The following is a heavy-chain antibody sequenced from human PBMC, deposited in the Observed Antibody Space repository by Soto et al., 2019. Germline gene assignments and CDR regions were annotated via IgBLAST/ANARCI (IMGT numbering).Heavy chain of an antibody. CDR1: GYTFITYD. Sequence: ASVKVSCKASGYTFITYDINWVRQAPGQGLEWMGWINPYIGGTNYAQKFQGRVTMTRDTSISTAYLELSRLRSEDTAVYYCAVDYGDYGGFDYWGQGTLVTVSS. J-gene: IGHJ4*02. CDR3: AVDYGDYGGFDY. CDR2: INPYIGGT. D-gene: IGHD4-17*01. V-gene: IGHV1-2*02.